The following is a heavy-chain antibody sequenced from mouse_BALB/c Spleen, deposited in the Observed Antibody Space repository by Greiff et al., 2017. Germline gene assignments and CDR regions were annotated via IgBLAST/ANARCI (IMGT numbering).Heavy chain of an antibody. Sequence: EVQRVESGGGLVQPGGSRKLSCAASGFTFSSFGMHWVRQAPEKGLEWVAYISSGSSTIYYADTVKGRFTISRDNPKNTLFLQMTSLRSEDTAMYYCARGTLYDDLYFDYWGQGTTLTVSS. D-gene: IGHD2-12*01. CDR3: ARGTLYDDLYFDY. CDR2: ISSGSSTI. CDR1: GFTFSSFG. V-gene: IGHV5-17*02. J-gene: IGHJ2*01.